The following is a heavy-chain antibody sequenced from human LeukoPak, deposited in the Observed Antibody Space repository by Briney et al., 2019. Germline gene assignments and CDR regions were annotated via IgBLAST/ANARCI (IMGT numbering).Heavy chain of an antibody. Sequence: GGSLRLSCAASGFTFSSYGMHWVRQAPGKGLEWVSFIRYDGSNEYYADSVRGRFTISRDNSKNTLYLQMNSLRAEDTAVYYCATDSGSYRYYFDYWGQGTLVTVSS. V-gene: IGHV3-30*02. CDR1: GFTFSSYG. CDR3: ATDSGSYRYYFDY. D-gene: IGHD1-26*01. CDR2: IRYDGSNE. J-gene: IGHJ4*02.